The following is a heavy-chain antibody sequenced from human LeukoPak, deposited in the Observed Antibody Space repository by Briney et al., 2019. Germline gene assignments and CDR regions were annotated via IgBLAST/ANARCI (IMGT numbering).Heavy chain of an antibody. V-gene: IGHV3-7*02. D-gene: IGHD2-15*01. CDR3: ARALAARNLFDY. J-gene: IGHJ4*02. CDR2: IKQDGSDK. Sequence: GGSLRLSCAASGFTFSHYWMSWVRQAPGKGLEWVANIKQDGSDKHYVDSLKGRFTISRDNAKNSLYLQMNSLRAEDTAVYYCARALAARNLFDYWGQGTLVTVSS. CDR1: GFTFSHYW.